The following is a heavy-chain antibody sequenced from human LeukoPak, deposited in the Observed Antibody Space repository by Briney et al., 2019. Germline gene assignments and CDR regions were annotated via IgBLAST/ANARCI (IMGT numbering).Heavy chain of an antibody. J-gene: IGHJ4*02. CDR3: ARDAGAYYYDNSGYYYFDY. CDR1: GGTFSSYA. V-gene: IGHV1-69*13. CDR2: TVPFFGAA. Sequence: ASVKVSCKASGGTFSSYAINWVRQAPGQGLEWMGVTVPFFGAANYAQKFLDRVSITADESTSTAYMELSSLRSEDTAVYYCARDAGAYYYDNSGYYYFDYWGQGTLVTVSS. D-gene: IGHD3-22*01.